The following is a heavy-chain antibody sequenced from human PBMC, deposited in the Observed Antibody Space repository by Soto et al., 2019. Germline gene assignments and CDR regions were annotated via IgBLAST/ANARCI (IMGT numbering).Heavy chain of an antibody. V-gene: IGHV3-21*01. J-gene: IGHJ4*01. CDR3: ARDVQDYFDY. CDR2: ISSSSSYI. CDR1: GFTFSSYS. Sequence: LRLSCAASGFTFSSYSMHWVRQAPGKGLEWVSSISSSSSYIYYADSVKGRFSISRDNAKNSLYLQMNSLRAEDTAVYYCARDVQDYFDYWGHGTLVTVSS.